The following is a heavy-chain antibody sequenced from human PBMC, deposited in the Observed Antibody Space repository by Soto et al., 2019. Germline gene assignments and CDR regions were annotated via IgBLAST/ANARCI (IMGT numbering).Heavy chain of an antibody. CDR1: GYSFTSYW. CDR2: IDPSDSYT. CDR3: ARLQAAAGDNDLTFDY. J-gene: IGHJ4*02. D-gene: IGHD6-13*01. V-gene: IGHV5-10-1*01. Sequence: GESLKISCKGSGYSFTSYWISWVRQMPGKCLEWMGRIDPSDSYTNYSQSFQGHVTISADNSISTAYLQWSILKASDTAMYYCARLQAAAGDNDLTFDYWGQGTLVTVSS.